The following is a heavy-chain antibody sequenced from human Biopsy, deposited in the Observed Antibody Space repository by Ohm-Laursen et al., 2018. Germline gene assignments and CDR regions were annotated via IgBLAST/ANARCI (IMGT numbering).Heavy chain of an antibody. CDR2: IYLDGNT. J-gene: IGHJ4*02. CDR1: GFTVSTTY. V-gene: IGHV3-53*01. Sequence: PRLSCAASGFTVSTTYMSWVRQAPGKGLEWVSIIYLDGNTYYTDSVKGRFTISRGNSKNALYLQMNSLRPADTAKYYCVRGRAYWGQGTLVTVSS. CDR3: VRGRAY.